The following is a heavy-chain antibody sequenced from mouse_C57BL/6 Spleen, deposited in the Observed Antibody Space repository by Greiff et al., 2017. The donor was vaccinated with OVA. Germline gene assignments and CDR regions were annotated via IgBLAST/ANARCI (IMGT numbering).Heavy chain of an antibody. J-gene: IGHJ1*03. V-gene: IGHV5-4*01. D-gene: IGHD1-1*01. CDR2: ISDGGSYT. CDR3: AREGYYGSSHWYFDV. Sequence: EVQRVASGGGLVKPGGSLKLSCAASGFTFSSYAMSWVRQTPEKRLEWVATISDGGSYTYYPDNVKGRFTISRDNAKNNLYLQMSHLKSEDTAMYYCAREGYYGSSHWYFDVWGTGTTVTVSS. CDR1: GFTFSSYA.